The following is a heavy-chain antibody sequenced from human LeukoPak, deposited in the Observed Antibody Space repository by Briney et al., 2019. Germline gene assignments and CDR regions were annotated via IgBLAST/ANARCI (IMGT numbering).Heavy chain of an antibody. CDR3: ARARESSGWSYIGY. D-gene: IGHD6-19*01. Sequence: SETLSLTCTVSGGSISSYYWSWIRQPPGKGLEWIGYIYYSGSTNYNPSLKSRVTISVDTSKNQFSLKLSSVTAADTAVYYCARARESSGWSYIGYWGQGTLVTVSS. J-gene: IGHJ4*02. CDR1: GGSISSYY. CDR2: IYYSGST. V-gene: IGHV4-59*08.